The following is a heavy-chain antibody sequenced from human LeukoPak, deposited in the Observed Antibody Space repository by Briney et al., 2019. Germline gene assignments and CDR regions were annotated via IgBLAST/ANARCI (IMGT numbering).Heavy chain of an antibody. V-gene: IGHV3-64*01. CDR2: ISTNGGST. CDR3: ARDSRSVPTAFYHGVDV. J-gene: IGHJ6*02. CDR1: GFTFSSYA. Sequence: PGGSLRLSCAASGFTFSSYAMYWFRQAPGQGLEYVSAISTNGGSTFYGNSMKGRFTVSRDNSKNMRYLQMGSLTAEDMAVYYCARDSRSVPTAFYHGVDVWGQGTTVAVSS. D-gene: IGHD3-3*02.